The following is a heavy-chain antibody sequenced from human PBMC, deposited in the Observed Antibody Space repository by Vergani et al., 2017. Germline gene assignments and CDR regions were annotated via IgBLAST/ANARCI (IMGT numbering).Heavy chain of an antibody. D-gene: IGHD2-15*01. CDR1: GFTFSSYS. Sequence: VHLVESGGGLVKPGGSLRLSCAASGFTFSSYSMNWVRQAPGKGLEWVSSISSSSSYIYYADSVKGRFTISRDNAKNSLYLQMNSLRAEDTAVYYCARDYRGGYYYYMDVWGKGTTVTVSS. CDR3: ARDYRGGYYYYMDV. CDR2: ISSSSSYI. V-gene: IGHV3-21*01. J-gene: IGHJ6*03.